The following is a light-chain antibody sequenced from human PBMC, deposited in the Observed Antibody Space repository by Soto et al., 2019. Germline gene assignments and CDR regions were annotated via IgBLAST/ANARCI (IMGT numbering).Light chain of an antibody. J-gene: IGKJ4*01. CDR2: AAS. CDR3: LHDHDYPLT. V-gene: IGKV1-6*01. Sequence: AIEMTQSPSSLSAYVGDRVIIMVGASQGIRNDLGWYQQKPGKAPKLLIYAASSLQSGVPSRFSGSGSGTDFILTISSLQPEDSATYYCLHDHDYPLTFGGGTKVDIK. CDR1: QGIRND.